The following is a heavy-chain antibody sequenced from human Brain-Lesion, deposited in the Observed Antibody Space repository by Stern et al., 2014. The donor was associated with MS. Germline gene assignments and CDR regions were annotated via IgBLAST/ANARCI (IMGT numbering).Heavy chain of an antibody. CDR3: AGEEDIRYCSGGSCTGNWFDP. V-gene: IGHV4-39*01. J-gene: IGHJ5*02. CDR2: IYYSGNT. CDR1: GGSVSSTSYA. D-gene: IGHD2-15*01. Sequence: VQLEESGPGLVKPSETLSLTCTVAGGSVSSTSYAWAWIRQPPGKGLEWIGTIYYSGNTYYSPSLQSRLPISLDTSKNQFSLKRRSGTAADTAVYYCAGEEDIRYCSGGSCTGNWFDPWGQGTLVTVSS.